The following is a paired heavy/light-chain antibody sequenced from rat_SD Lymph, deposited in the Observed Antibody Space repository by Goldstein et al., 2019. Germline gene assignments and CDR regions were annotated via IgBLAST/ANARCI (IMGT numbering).Light chain of an antibody. J-gene: IGKJ5*01. V-gene: IGKV4S4*01. CDR3: QQWSSNPLT. CDR2: STS. Sequence: EIVLTQSPTTTAASPGEKVTITCLASSSVSNMYWYQQKSGASPKLLIYSTSSLASGVPDRFSGSGSGTSYSLTINTMEAEDAATYYCQQWSSNPLTFGSGTKLEIK. CDR1: SSVSN.
Heavy chain of an antibody. CDR3: TVDYYDGTNYYVMDA. CDR1: GFSLTSNS. Sequence: QVQLKESGPGLVQPSQTLSLTCTVSGFSLTSNSVHWVRQPPGKGLEWVGAIWSGGSTDYNSALKSRLSISRDTSKSQVFLKMNSLQTEDTAIYFCTVDYYDGTNYYVMDAWGQGASVTVSS. CDR2: IWSGGST. J-gene: IGHJ4*01. V-gene: IGHV2-1*01. D-gene: IGHD1-12*02.